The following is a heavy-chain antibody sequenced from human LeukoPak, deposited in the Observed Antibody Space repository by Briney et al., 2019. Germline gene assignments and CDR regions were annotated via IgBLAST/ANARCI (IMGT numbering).Heavy chain of an antibody. CDR2: IWYDGSNK. V-gene: IGHV3-33*01. CDR3: ARQAAAGTEGYYYYGMDV. CDR1: GFTFSSYG. Sequence: GGSLRLSCAASGFTFSSYGMHWVRQAPGKGLEWVAVIWYDGSNKYYADSGKGRFTISRDNSKNTLYLQMNSLRAEDTAVYYCARQAAAGTEGYYYYGMDVWGKGTTVTVSS. D-gene: IGHD6-13*01. J-gene: IGHJ6*04.